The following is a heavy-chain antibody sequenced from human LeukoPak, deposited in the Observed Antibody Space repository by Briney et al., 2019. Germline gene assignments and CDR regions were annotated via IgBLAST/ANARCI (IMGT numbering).Heavy chain of an antibody. CDR2: INHSGST. D-gene: IGHD3-9*01. Sequence: SETLSLTCAVYGGSFSGYYWSWIRQPPGKGLEWIGEINHSGSTNYNPSLKSRVTISVDTSKNQFSLKLSSVTAADTAVYYCARGGVVLRYFDRPLPTPHFDYWGQGTLVTVSS. J-gene: IGHJ4*02. V-gene: IGHV4-34*01. CDR1: GGSFSGYY. CDR3: ARGGVVLRYFDRPLPTPHFDY.